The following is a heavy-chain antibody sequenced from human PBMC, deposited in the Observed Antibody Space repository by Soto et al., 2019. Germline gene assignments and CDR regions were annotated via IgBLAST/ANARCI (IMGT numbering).Heavy chain of an antibody. CDR1: GGTLSSYA. J-gene: IGHJ5*02. D-gene: IGHD1-26*01. CDR3: ARGPRGSSPTLKYNWFDP. Sequence: GASVKVSCKASGGTLSSYAISWVRQAPGQGLEWMGGIIPIFGTANYAQKFQGRVTITADESTSTAYMELSSLRSEDTAVYYCARGPRGSSPTLKYNWFDPWGQGTLVTVSS. V-gene: IGHV1-69*13. CDR2: IIPIFGTA.